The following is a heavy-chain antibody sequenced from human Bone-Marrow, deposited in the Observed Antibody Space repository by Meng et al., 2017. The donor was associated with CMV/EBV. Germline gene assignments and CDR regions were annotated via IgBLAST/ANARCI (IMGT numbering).Heavy chain of an antibody. CDR1: GGTFSSYA. Sequence: VKVSCKASGGTFSSYAISWVRQAPGQGLEWMGGIIPIFGTANYAQKFQGRVTITTDESTSTAYMELSSLRSEDTAVYYCARSGPTNYDPGIAVAGARDPYYYYGMDVWGQGTTVTVSS. J-gene: IGHJ6*02. D-gene: IGHD6-19*01. CDR2: IIPIFGTA. CDR3: ARSGPTNYDPGIAVAGARDPYYYYGMDV. V-gene: IGHV1-69*05.